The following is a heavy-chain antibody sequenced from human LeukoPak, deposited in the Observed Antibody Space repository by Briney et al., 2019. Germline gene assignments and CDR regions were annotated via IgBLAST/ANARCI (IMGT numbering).Heavy chain of an antibody. Sequence: GGSLRLSCAASGFTFSSYWMNWARQAPGKGLEWVASINHNGNVNYYVDSVKGRFTISRDNAKNSLYLQMNSLRAGDTAVYYCAKLYYDFWSGYSGFYFDYWGQGTLVTVSS. CDR2: INHNGNVN. V-gene: IGHV3-7*03. D-gene: IGHD3-3*01. CDR3: AKLYYDFWSGYSGFYFDY. J-gene: IGHJ4*02. CDR1: GFTFSSYW.